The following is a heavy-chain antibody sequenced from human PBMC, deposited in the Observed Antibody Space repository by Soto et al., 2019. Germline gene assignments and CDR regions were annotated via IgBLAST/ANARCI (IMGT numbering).Heavy chain of an antibody. Sequence: GGSLRLSCAASGFTFSSYAMSWVRQAPGKGLEWVSAISGSGGSTYYADSVKGRFTISRDNSKNTLYLQMNSLRAEDTAVYYCAKSGGSFSSSYYMDVWGKGTTVTVSS. D-gene: IGHD6-13*01. CDR1: GFTFSSYA. CDR3: AKSGGSFSSSYYMDV. V-gene: IGHV3-23*01. J-gene: IGHJ6*03. CDR2: ISGSGGST.